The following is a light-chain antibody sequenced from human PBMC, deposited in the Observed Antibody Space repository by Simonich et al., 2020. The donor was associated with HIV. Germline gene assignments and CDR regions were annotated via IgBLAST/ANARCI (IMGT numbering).Light chain of an antibody. CDR3: HQYYNWPLF. CDR1: QSVSSN. CDR2: GAS. J-gene: IGKJ2*01. Sequence: EIVMTQSPATLSVSPGERATLSCRANQSVSSNLAWYQQKPGQAPRLLIYGASTRATGIPARFSGSGSGTEFTLTISSLQSEDFAVYYCHQYYNWPLFFGQGTKLEIK. V-gene: IGKV3-15*01.